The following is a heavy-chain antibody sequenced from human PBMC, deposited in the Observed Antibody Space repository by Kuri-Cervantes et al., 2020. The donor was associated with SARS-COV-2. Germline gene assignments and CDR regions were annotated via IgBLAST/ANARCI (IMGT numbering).Heavy chain of an antibody. V-gene: IGHV2-70*11. D-gene: IGHD2-2*01. CDR3: ARGVVPAARWRNYYYYYYMDV. CDR1: GVSIRNSGVC. J-gene: IGHJ6*03. CDR2: IDWDDDK. Sequence: SGPTLVKPTQTLTLTCSFSGVSIRNSGVCVSWIRQPPGKALEWLARIDWDDDKYYSTSLKTRLTISKDTSKNQVVLTMTNMDPVDTATYYCARGVVPAARWRNYYYYYYMDVWGQGTTVTVSS.